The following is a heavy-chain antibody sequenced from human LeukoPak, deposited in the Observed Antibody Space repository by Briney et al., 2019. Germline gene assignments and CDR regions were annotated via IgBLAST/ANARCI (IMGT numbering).Heavy chain of an antibody. V-gene: IGHV4-4*07. CDR1: GGSISSYY. CDR2: IYTSGST. D-gene: IGHD6-13*01. CDR3: ARLKVLGIAAAGTVVPYYYYYMDV. J-gene: IGHJ6*03. Sequence: SETLSLTCTVSGGSISSYYWSWIRQPAGKGLEWIGRIYTSGSTNYNPSLKSRVTMSVDTPENQFSLKLSSVTAADTALYYSARLKVLGIAAAGTVVPYYYYYMDVWGKGTTVTISS.